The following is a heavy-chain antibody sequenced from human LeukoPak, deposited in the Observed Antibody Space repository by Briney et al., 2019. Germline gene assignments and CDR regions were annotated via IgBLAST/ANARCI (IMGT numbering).Heavy chain of an antibody. D-gene: IGHD3-10*01. CDR2: IFASGST. CDR3: VRGWAPRGEKSSFAT. Sequence: SETLSLTCTVSGASINSDYWTWVRQVAGKGLEWIGRIFASGSTNYNPYLRSRITMSVDTSKNQFSLDLSSVTAADTGVYYCVRGWAPRGEKSSFATWGQGTLVTVSS. CDR1: GASINSDY. J-gene: IGHJ4*02. V-gene: IGHV4-4*07.